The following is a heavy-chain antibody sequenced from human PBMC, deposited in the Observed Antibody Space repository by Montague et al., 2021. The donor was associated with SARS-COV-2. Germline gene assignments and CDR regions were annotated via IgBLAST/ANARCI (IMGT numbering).Heavy chain of an antibody. CDR2: KYYSGST. D-gene: IGHD3-3*01. V-gene: IGHV4-39*01. CDR3: ATLPSSFTIFGVVQGYYFDD. Sequence: SETLSLTCTVSGASISSRSYYWGWFRQPPGKGLEWIGFKYYSGSTYYNPTLKSRVTISVDTSKNQLSLKLSSVTAADTAVYYCATLPSSFTIFGVVQGYYFDDWGQGTLVTVSS. CDR1: GASISSRSYY. J-gene: IGHJ4*02.